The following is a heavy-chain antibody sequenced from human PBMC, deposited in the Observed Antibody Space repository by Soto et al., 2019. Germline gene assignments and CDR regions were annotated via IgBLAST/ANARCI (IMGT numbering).Heavy chain of an antibody. J-gene: IGHJ6*02. CDR2: ISAYNGNT. V-gene: IGHV1-18*01. Sequence: GASVKVSCKASGYTFTSYGISWVRQDPGQGLEWMGWISAYNGNTNYAQKLQGRVTMTTDTSTSTAYMELRSLRSDDTAVYYCARGSFVVVTAIRQYCYGMDVWGQGTTVTVSS. CDR1: GYTFTSYG. CDR3: ARGSFVVVTAIRQYCYGMDV. D-gene: IGHD2-21*02.